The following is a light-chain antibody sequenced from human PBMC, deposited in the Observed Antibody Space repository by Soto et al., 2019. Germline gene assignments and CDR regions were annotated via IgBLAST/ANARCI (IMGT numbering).Light chain of an antibody. Sequence: QSALTQPASVSGSPGQSIIISCTGTSSDVGGYNYVSWYQQHPGKAPKLMIYDVRNRPSGVSNRFSGSKSGNTASLTISGLQAEDEADYYCSSYTSSSTVVFGGGTKVTVL. V-gene: IGLV2-14*01. CDR2: DVR. CDR3: SSYTSSSTVV. J-gene: IGLJ2*01. CDR1: SSDVGGYNY.